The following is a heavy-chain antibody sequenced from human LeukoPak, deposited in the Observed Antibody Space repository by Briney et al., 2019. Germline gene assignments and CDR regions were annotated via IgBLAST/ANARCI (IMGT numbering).Heavy chain of an antibody. Sequence: SETLSLTCTVSGGSISSHWWAWVRQPPGKRLQGIGYVSNSGSPNYNPSLKSRVTMSVDTSKNQFSLNLTSVTAADTAVYYCAKSPPSWDAFDIWGQGAMVSVS. CDR2: VSNSGSP. CDR1: GGSISSHW. J-gene: IGHJ3*02. V-gene: IGHV4-59*11. CDR3: AKSPPSWDAFDI.